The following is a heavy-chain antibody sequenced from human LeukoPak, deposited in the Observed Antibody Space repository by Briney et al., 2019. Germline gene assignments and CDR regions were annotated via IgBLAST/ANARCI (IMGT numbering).Heavy chain of an antibody. CDR3: AKDPYYDFWSGTLYFDY. D-gene: IGHD3-3*01. CDR1: GFTFSSYG. Sequence: GGSLRLSCAASGFTFSSYGMHWVRQAPGKGLEWVAFIRYDGSNKYYADSVKGRFTISRDNSKNTLYLQMNSLRAEDTAVYYCAKDPYYDFWSGTLYFDYWGQGTLVTVSS. V-gene: IGHV3-30*02. J-gene: IGHJ4*02. CDR2: IRYDGSNK.